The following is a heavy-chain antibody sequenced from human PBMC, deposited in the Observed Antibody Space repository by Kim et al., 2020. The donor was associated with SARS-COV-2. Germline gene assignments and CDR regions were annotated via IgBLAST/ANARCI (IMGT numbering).Heavy chain of an antibody. CDR3: AADIGLYYYYGMDV. V-gene: IGHV1-58*02. D-gene: IGHD2-8*01. CDR1: GFTFTSSA. CDR2: IVVGSGNT. J-gene: IGHJ6*02. Sequence: SVKVSCKASGFTFTSSAMQWVRQARGQRLEWIGWIVVGSGNTNYAQKFQERVTITRDMSTSTAYMELSSLRSEDTAVYYCAADIGLYYYYGMDVWGQGTTVTVS.